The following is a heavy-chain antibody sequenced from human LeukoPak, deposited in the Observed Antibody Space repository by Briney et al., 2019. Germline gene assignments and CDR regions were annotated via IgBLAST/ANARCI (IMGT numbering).Heavy chain of an antibody. V-gene: IGHV3-30*18. J-gene: IGHJ4*02. Sequence: GGSLRLSCAASGFSFSTYGMHWVRQAPGKGLEWLSVISYDGSNKYYADSVKGRFSISRDNSKNTLYLQMNSLRAEDTAVYYCAKGPLGGSEYFDYWGQGTLVTVSS. CDR3: AKGPLGGSEYFDY. CDR1: GFSFSTYG. D-gene: IGHD3-10*01. CDR2: ISYDGSNK.